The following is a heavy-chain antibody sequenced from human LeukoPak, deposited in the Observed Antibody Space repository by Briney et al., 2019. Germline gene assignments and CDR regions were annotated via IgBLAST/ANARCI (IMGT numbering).Heavy chain of an antibody. D-gene: IGHD3-22*01. CDR2: ISYDGSNK. J-gene: IGHJ3*02. CDR3: AKDLSKKSYYYDSSGLGI. Sequence: GRSLRLSCAASGFTFSSYGMHWVRQAPGKGLEWVAVISYDGSNKYYADSVKGRFTISRDNSKNTLYLQMNSLRAEDTAVYYCAKDLSKKSYYYDSSGLGIWGQGTMVTVSS. V-gene: IGHV3-30*18. CDR1: GFTFSSYG.